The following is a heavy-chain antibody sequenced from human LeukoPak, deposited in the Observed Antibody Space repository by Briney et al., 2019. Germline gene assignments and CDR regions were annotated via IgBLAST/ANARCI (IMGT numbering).Heavy chain of an antibody. CDR3: ARDPMPFGGDCCFDY. J-gene: IGHJ4*03. CDR2: IWYDGSNT. V-gene: IGHV3-33*01. D-gene: IGHD3-10*01. CDR1: GFTFSSYG. Sequence: GGSLRLSCVASGFTFSSYGMHWVRQAPGKGLEWVAVIWYDGSNTYHADSVKGRFTISRDNSKNTLYLQMNSLRVEDTAVYYCARDPMPFGGDCCFDYWGEGTLVTVSS.